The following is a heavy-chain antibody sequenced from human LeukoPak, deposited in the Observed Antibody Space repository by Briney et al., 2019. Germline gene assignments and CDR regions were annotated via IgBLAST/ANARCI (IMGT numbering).Heavy chain of an antibody. CDR1: GGSFSGYY. Sequence: SETLSLTCAVYGGSFSGYYWSWIRQPPGKGLEWIGEINHSGSTNYNPSLKSRVTISVDTSKNQFSLKLSSVTAADTAVYYCARGIVGATDFDYWSQGTLVTVSS. D-gene: IGHD1-26*01. CDR2: INHSGST. V-gene: IGHV4-34*01. CDR3: ARGIVGATDFDY. J-gene: IGHJ4*02.